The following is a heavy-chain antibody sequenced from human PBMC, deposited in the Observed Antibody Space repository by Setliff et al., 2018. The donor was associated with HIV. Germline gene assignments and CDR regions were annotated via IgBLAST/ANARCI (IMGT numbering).Heavy chain of an antibody. CDR3: ARDIPHDYTFWSGSTRFDP. CDR1: GGTFSSYA. Sequence: SVKVSCKPSGGTFSSYAITWVRQAPGQGLEWMGIINPSGGSTSYAQKFQGRVTITADKSTTTAYMELSSLRSEDTAVYYCARDIPHDYTFWSGSTRFDPWGQGTLVTVSS. J-gene: IGHJ5*02. V-gene: IGHV1-69*04. CDR2: INPSGGST. D-gene: IGHD3-3*01.